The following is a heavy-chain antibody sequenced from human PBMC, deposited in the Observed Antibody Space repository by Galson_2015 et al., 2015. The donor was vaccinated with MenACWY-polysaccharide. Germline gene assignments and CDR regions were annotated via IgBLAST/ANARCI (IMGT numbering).Heavy chain of an antibody. CDR2: IYWDDDK. CDR3: ARLKAPGHDFDY. CDR1: GFSLSTSGVG. J-gene: IGHJ4*02. Sequence: PALVKPTQTLTLTCTFSGFSLSTSGVGVDWIRQPPGKALEWLALIYWDDDKRYSPSLKSRLTITKDTSKNQVVLTMTNMDPVDTATYYCARLKAPGHDFDYWGQGTLVTVSS. V-gene: IGHV2-5*02.